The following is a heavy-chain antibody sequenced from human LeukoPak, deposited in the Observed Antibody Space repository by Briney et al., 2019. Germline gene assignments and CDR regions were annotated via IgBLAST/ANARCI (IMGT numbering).Heavy chain of an antibody. V-gene: IGHV1-2*02. CDR1: NPTPSTNG. CDR2: INPNSGGT. Sequence: GASVKVSCKVSNPTPSTNGISWVRQAPGQGLEWMGWINPNSGGTNYAQKFQGRVTMTRDTSISTAYMELSSLRFDDTAIYYCAMISASGTWGQGTLVTVSS. J-gene: IGHJ5*02. D-gene: IGHD6-13*01. CDR3: AMISASGT.